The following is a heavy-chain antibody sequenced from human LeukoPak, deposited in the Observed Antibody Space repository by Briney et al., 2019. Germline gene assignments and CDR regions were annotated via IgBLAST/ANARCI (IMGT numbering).Heavy chain of an antibody. CDR3: AINLRDGGDYFDY. CDR1: GGTFSSYA. D-gene: IGHD5-24*01. J-gene: IGHJ4*02. CDR2: NLPIFGLA. Sequence: GASVKVSCKASGGTFSSYAISWVRQAPGQGLEWMGRNLPIFGLANYAQKFQGRATITEDKPTSTAYMELSSLRSEDTAVYYCAINLRDGGDYFDYWGQGTLVTVSS. V-gene: IGHV1-69*04.